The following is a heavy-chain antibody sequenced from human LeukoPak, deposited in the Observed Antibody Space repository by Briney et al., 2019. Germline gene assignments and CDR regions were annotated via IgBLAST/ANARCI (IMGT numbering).Heavy chain of an antibody. Sequence: GGSLRLSCAASGFTFDDYAMHWVRHAPGKGLEWVSLISWDGGSTCYADSVKGRFTISRDNSKNSLYLQMNSLRAEDTALYYCAKDSGHSYGYVDYMEVWGKGTTVTVAS. D-gene: IGHD5-18*01. CDR3: AKDSGHSYGYVDYMEV. CDR2: ISWDGGST. CDR1: GFTFDDYA. J-gene: IGHJ6*03. V-gene: IGHV3-43D*03.